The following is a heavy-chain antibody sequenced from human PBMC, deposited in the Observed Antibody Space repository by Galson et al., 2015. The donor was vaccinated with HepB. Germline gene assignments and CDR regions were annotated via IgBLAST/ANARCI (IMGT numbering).Heavy chain of an antibody. D-gene: IGHD4-23*01. Sequence: SLRLSCAASGFTFSHYVIHWVRQAPGKGLEYVSLISGDGGTTYYADSVKGRFTISRDNSKNTVYLQMSSLRAEDTAVYYCVKDCGDGGKTDYWGQGTLVTVSS. CDR3: VKDCGDGGKTDY. V-gene: IGHV3-64D*06. CDR2: ISGDGGTT. CDR1: GFTFSHYV. J-gene: IGHJ4*02.